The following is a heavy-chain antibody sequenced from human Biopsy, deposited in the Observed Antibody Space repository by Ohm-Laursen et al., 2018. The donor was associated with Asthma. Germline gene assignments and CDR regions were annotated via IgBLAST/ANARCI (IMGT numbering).Heavy chain of an antibody. J-gene: IGHJ5*02. CDR2: IYYSGTT. V-gene: IGHV4-31*03. CDR1: GGSVSSGSYY. Sequence: PSETLSLTCTVSGGSVSSGSYYWSWMRHFPGKGLEWIGYIYYSGTTYYNPSLKSRLTISVDMSKNQFILHLTSVTAADTAVYFCARGPSPHYHTSNGKFDLWGQGTLVTVSS. CDR3: ARGPSPHYHTSNGKFDL. D-gene: IGHD2-8*01.